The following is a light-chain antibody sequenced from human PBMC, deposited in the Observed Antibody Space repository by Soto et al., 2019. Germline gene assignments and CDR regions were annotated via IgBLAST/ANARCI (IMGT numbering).Light chain of an antibody. CDR2: EGS. Sequence: QSVLTQPASVSGAPGQSITSSCTGTSSDVGSYNLVSWYQQQPRKAPKLMIYEGSKRPSGVSNRFSGSKSGNTASLTISEIPAEDEAAYYCCAYAGSSTSVVFGGGTKVTVL. CDR1: SSDVGSYNL. CDR3: CAYAGSSTSVV. V-gene: IGLV2-23*01. J-gene: IGLJ2*01.